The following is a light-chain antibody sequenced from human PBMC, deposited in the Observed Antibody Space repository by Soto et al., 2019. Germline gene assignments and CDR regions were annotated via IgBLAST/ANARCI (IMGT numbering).Light chain of an antibody. Sequence: QSALTQPRSVSGSPGQSVTISCTGTTVDVGGSGHVSWYQQHPGKAPKLVIYDVNQRPSGVPDRFSGSKSGNTASLTISGLQAEDESDYYCCSHAGSLTWVFGGGTKLTVL. V-gene: IGLV2-11*01. J-gene: IGLJ3*02. CDR2: DVN. CDR3: CSHAGSLTWV. CDR1: TVDVGGSGH.